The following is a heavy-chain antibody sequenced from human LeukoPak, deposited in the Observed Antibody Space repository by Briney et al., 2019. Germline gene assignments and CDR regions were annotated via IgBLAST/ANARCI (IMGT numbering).Heavy chain of an antibody. J-gene: IGHJ4*02. CDR3: AAGGYSSSWDLDFDY. CDR2: IVVGSGNT. V-gene: IGHV1-58*01. CDR1: GFTFTSSA. D-gene: IGHD6-13*01. Sequence: SVKVSCKASGFTFTSSAVQWVRQARGQCLEWIGWIVVGSGNTNYAQKFQERVTITRDMSTSTAYMELSSLRSEDTAVYYCAAGGYSSSWDLDFDYWGRGTLVTVSS.